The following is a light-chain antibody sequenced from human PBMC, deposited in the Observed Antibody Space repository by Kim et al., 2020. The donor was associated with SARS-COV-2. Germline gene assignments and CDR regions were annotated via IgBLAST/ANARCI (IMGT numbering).Light chain of an antibody. CDR1: KLGDKY. Sequence: SYELTQPPSVSVTPGQTASITCSGDKLGDKYACWYHQKPGQSPVLVIYQDSKRPSGIPERFSGSNSGNTATLTISGTQAMDEADYYCQAWDSSTEVFG. J-gene: IGLJ2*01. V-gene: IGLV3-1*01. CDR3: QAWDSSTEV. CDR2: QDS.